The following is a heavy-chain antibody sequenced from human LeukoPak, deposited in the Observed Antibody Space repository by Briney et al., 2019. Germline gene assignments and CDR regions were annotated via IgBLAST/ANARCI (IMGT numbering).Heavy chain of an antibody. J-gene: IGHJ4*02. V-gene: IGHV1-69*05. CDR1: GGTFSSYA. D-gene: IGHD5-18*01. Sequence: ASVKVSCKASGGTFSSYAISWVRQAPGQGLEWMGGIIPIFGTANYAQKFQGRVTITTDESTSTAYMELSSLRSEDTAVYYCAGARYSYGYVPDYWGQGTLVTVSS. CDR2: IIPIFGTA. CDR3: AGARYSYGYVPDY.